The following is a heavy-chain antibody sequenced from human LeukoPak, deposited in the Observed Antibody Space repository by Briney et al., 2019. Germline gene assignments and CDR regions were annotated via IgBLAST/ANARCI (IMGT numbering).Heavy chain of an antibody. CDR2: ISAYNGNT. V-gene: IGHV1-18*01. CDR1: GYTFTSYG. Sequence: ASVKVSCKASGYTFTSYGISWVRQAPGQGLEWMGWISAYNGNTNYAQKLQGRVTMTTDTSTSTAYMELRSLRSDDTAVYYCASIGLSAIAVAGRELQDYYYMDVWGKGTTVTVSS. J-gene: IGHJ6*03. CDR3: ASIGLSAIAVAGRELQDYYYMDV. D-gene: IGHD6-13*01.